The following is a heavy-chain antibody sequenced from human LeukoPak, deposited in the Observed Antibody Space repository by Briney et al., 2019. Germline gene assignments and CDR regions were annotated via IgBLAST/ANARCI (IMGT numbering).Heavy chain of an antibody. CDR3: AKRPDTAMFRGYWFDY. J-gene: IGHJ4*02. CDR2: ISGSGGTT. Sequence: PGGSLRLSCAASGFTVSSSYMSWVRQAPGKGLEWVSVISGSGGTTDYADSVKGRFTISRDNSKSTQYLQMNSLRAEDTAVYYCAKRPDTAMFRGYWFDYWGQGTLVTVSS. CDR1: GFTVSSSY. D-gene: IGHD5-18*01. V-gene: IGHV3-23*01.